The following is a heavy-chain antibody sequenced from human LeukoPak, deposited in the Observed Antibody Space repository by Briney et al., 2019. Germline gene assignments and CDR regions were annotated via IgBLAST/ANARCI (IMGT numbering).Heavy chain of an antibody. J-gene: IGHJ4*02. V-gene: IGHV1-24*01. CDR1: GYTLTELS. CDR3: ATRTGGKGIAAAGYDY. CDR2: FDPEDGET. Sequence: ASVKVSCKVSGYTLTELSMHWVRQAPGKGLEWMGGFDPEDGETIYAQKFQGRVTMIEDTSTDTAYMELSSLRSEDTAVYYCATRTGGKGIAAAGYDYWGQGTLVTVSS. D-gene: IGHD6-13*01.